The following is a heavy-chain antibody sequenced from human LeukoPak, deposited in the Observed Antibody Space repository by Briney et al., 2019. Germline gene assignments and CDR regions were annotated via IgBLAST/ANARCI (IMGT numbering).Heavy chain of an antibody. Sequence: PSETLSLTCTVSGGSISSYYWSWIRQPPGKGLEWIGYIYYSGSTNYNPSLKSRVTISVDTSKNQFSLKLSSVTAADTAVYYCASGRGPSYTGYYYDGSGYYFDYWGQGTLVTVSS. CDR3: ASGRGPSYTGYYYDGSGYYFDY. J-gene: IGHJ4*02. D-gene: IGHD3-22*01. V-gene: IGHV4-59*01. CDR1: GGSISSYY. CDR2: IYYSGST.